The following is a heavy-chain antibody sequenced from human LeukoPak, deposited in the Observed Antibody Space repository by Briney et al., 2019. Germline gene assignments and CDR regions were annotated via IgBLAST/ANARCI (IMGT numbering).Heavy chain of an antibody. CDR2: ISGSGGST. CDR3: ARDPYSGTYGNTYYYYMDV. J-gene: IGHJ6*03. CDR1: GFTFSSYA. D-gene: IGHD1-26*01. V-gene: IGHV3-23*01. Sequence: GGSLRLSCAASGFTFSSYAMSWVRQAPGKGLEWVSAISGSGGSTYYADSVKGRFTISRDNSKNTLYLQMNSLRAEDTGVYYCARDPYSGTYGNTYYYYMDVWGKGTTVTISS.